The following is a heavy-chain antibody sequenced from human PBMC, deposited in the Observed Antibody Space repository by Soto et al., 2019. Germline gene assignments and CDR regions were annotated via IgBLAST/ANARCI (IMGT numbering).Heavy chain of an antibody. V-gene: IGHV2-70*11. CDR3: ARTHYYYDSSGYYDY. Sequence: SGPTLVNPTQTLTLTCTFSGFSLSTSGMCVSWIRQPPGKALEWLARIDWDDDKYYSTSLKTRLTISKDTSKNQVVLTMTNMDPVDTATYYCARTHYYYDSSGYYDYWGQGTLVTVSS. D-gene: IGHD3-22*01. CDR1: GFSLSTSGMC. CDR2: IDWDDDK. J-gene: IGHJ4*02.